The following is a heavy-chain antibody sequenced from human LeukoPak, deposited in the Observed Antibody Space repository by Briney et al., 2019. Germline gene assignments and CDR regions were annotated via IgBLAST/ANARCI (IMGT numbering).Heavy chain of an antibody. Sequence: SETLSLTCAVYGGSFSGYYWSWIRQPPGKGLEWIGYIYYSGSTNYNPSLRSRVTISVDTSKTQLSLKMTSVTAADTAVYYCAREVGPSVFDYWGQGSLVTVSS. CDR1: GGSFSGYY. J-gene: IGHJ4*02. CDR3: AREVGPSVFDY. CDR2: IYYSGST. D-gene: IGHD1-26*01. V-gene: IGHV4-34*11.